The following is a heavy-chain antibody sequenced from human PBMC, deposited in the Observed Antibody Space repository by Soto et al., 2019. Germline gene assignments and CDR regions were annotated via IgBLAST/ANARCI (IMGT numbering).Heavy chain of an antibody. Sequence: ASVKVSCKASGGTFSSYAISWVRQAPGQGLEWMGWISAYNGNTNYAQKLQGRVTMTTDTSTSTAYMELRSLRSDDTAVYYCARGGWQWLPHYYYYYGMDVWGQGTTVTVSS. J-gene: IGHJ6*02. D-gene: IGHD6-19*01. CDR2: ISAYNGNT. V-gene: IGHV1-18*01. CDR1: GGTFSSYA. CDR3: ARGGWQWLPHYYYYYGMDV.